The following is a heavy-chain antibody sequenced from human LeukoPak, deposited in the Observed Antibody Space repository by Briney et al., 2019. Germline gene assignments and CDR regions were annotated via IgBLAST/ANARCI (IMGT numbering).Heavy chain of an antibody. CDR2: IYYSGST. J-gene: IGHJ3*02. D-gene: IGHD2-2*01. CDR1: GGSISSYY. CDR3: ARGHARVPAAVDAFDI. Sequence: PSETLSLTCTVSGGSISSYYWSWIRQPPGKGLEWIGYIYYSGSTNYNPSLKSRVTISVDTSKNQFSLKLSSVTAADTAVYYCARGHARVPAAVDAFDIWGQGTMVTVSS. V-gene: IGHV4-59*01.